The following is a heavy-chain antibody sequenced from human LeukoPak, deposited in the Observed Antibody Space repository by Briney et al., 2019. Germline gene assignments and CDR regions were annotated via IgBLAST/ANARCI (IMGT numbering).Heavy chain of an antibody. Sequence: SETLSLTRAVSGGSISSYYWSWIRQPPGKGLEWIGYIYYSGSTNYNPSLKSRVTISVDTSKNQFSLKLSSVTAADTAVYYCASIGTTVTTFDDWGQGTLVTASS. D-gene: IGHD4-17*01. V-gene: IGHV4-59*01. CDR3: ASIGTTVTTFDD. CDR1: GGSISSYY. J-gene: IGHJ4*02. CDR2: IYYSGST.